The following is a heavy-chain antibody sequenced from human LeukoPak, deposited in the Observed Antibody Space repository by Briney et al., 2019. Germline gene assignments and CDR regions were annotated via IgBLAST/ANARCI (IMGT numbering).Heavy chain of an antibody. CDR1: GFTFSSYA. CDR2: ISYDGSNK. V-gene: IGHV3-30-3*01. J-gene: IGHJ6*02. CDR3: ARDPERVVPPYYYYGMDV. Sequence: GGSLRLSCAASGFTFSSYAMHGVRQAPGKGLEWVAVISYDGSNKYYADSVKGRFTISRDNSKNTLYLQMNSLRAEDTAVYYCARDPERVVPPYYYYGMDVWGQGTTVTVSS. D-gene: IGHD2-2*01.